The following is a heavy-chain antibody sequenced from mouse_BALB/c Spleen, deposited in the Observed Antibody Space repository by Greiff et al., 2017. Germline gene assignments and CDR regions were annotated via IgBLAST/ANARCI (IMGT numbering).Heavy chain of an antibody. CDR3: ARSLGRQYFDY. J-gene: IGHJ2*01. CDR1: GFTFSSFG. Sequence: EVQRVESGGGLVQPGGSRKLSCAASGFTFSSFGMHWVRQAPEKGLEWVAYISSGSITIYYADTVKGRFTISRDNPKNTLFLQMTSLRSEDTAMYYCARSLGRQYFDYWGRGTTRTVAS. D-gene: IGHD4-1*01. CDR2: ISSGSITI. V-gene: IGHV5-17*02.